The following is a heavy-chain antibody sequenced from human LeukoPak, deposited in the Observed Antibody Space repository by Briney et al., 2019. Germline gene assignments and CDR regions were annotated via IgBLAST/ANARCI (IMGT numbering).Heavy chain of an antibody. CDR2: INHSGST. Sequence: SETLSLTCAVYGGSFSGYYWSWIRQPPGKGLEWIGEINHSGSTNYNPSLKSRVTISVDTSKNQFSLKLSSVTAADTAVYYCAASDTAITRGFDPWGQGTLVTVSS. D-gene: IGHD5-18*01. CDR3: AASDTAITRGFDP. V-gene: IGHV4-34*01. CDR1: GGSFSGYY. J-gene: IGHJ5*02.